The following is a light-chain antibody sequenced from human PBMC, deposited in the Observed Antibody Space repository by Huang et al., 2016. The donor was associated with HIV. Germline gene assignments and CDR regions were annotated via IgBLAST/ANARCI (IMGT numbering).Light chain of an antibody. J-gene: IGKJ1*01. Sequence: EIVMTQSPATLSVSPGERATLSCRASQSVSNNLAWYQQKPGQAPRLLIYAASTRATGIPARFSGSGSGTDFSLTISSLESEDFAVYHCQQYDNWPRTFGQGTKVEFK. CDR3: QQYDNWPRT. CDR1: QSVSNN. CDR2: AAS. V-gene: IGKV3-15*01.